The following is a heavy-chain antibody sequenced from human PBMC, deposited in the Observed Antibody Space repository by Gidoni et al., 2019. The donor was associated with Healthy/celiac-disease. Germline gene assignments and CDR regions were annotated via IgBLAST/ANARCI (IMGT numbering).Heavy chain of an antibody. J-gene: IGHJ5*02. V-gene: IGHV3-7*01. CDR2: RKQDGSEK. CDR1: GFTFSSHW. Sequence: EVQLVESGGGLVQPVGSLRLSCAASGFTFSSHWMSWVRQAPGKGLEWVDNRKQDGSEKYYVDSVKGRFTISRDNAKNSLYLQMNSLRAEDTAVYYCARSPLGLEGWFDPWGQGTLVTVSS. D-gene: IGHD1-26*01. CDR3: ARSPLGLEGWFDP.